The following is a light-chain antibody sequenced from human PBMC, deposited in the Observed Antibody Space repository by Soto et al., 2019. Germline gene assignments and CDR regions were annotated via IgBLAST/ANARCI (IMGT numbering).Light chain of an antibody. CDR2: SNN. Sequence: QAVVTQPPSASGTPGQRVTISCSGSSSNIGSNTVNWYQQLPGTAPKLLIYSNNLRPSGVPDRFSGSKSGTSASLAISGLQSEDEADYYCAAWDDSLNGVVFGGGTKLTVL. CDR1: SSNIGSNT. V-gene: IGLV1-44*01. CDR3: AAWDDSLNGVV. J-gene: IGLJ2*01.